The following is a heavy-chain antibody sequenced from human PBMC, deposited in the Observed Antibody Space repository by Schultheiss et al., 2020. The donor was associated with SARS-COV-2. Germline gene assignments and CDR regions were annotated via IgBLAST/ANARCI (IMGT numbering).Heavy chain of an antibody. Sequence: SETLSLTCAVYGGSFSGYYWSWIRQPPGKGLEWIGYIYYSGSTYYNPSLKSRVTISVDTSKNQFSLKLSSVTAADTAVYYCARDTSIASYFDYWGQGTLVTVSS. CDR1: GGSFSGYY. V-gene: IGHV4-34*09. D-gene: IGHD6-6*01. CDR2: IYYSGST. J-gene: IGHJ4*02. CDR3: ARDTSIASYFDY.